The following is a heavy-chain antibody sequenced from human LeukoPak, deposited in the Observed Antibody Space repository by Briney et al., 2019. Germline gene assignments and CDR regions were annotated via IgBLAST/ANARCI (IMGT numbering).Heavy chain of an antibody. CDR3: ARDSSEFRSLIPH. J-gene: IGHJ1*01. Sequence: ASVKVSCKASGYTFTAYCMHWVRQAPGQGLEWMGRINPNSGGTNYALNFQGRVTMTRDTSISTAYMGLSSLRSEDTAVYYCARDSSEFRSLIPHWGQGTLVTVSS. V-gene: IGHV1-2*06. D-gene: IGHD2-21*01. CDR2: INPNSGGT. CDR1: GYTFTAYC.